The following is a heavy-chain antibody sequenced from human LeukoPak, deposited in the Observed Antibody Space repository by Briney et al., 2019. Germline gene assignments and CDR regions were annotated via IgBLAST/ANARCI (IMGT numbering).Heavy chain of an antibody. D-gene: IGHD3-22*01. V-gene: IGHV4-30-2*01. CDR1: GGSINSSNYY. J-gene: IGHJ3*02. Sequence: SETLSLTCTVSGGSINSSNYYWSWIRQPPGKGLEWIGYIYHTGSTYYNPSLKSRVTISVDRPKNQFSLKLSSVTAADTAVYYCARDHFTMIAAPNAFDIWGQGTMVTVSS. CDR2: IYHTGST. CDR3: ARDHFTMIAAPNAFDI.